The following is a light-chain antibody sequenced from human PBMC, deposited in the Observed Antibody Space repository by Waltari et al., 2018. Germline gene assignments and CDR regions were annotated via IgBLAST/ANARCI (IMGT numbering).Light chain of an antibody. V-gene: IGKV1-5*03. CDR3: LQYNGEPRT. CDR1: QNINTW. Sequence: DIQMTQSPSTLSASVGDRVTSTCRASQNINTWLAWHQQKPGKAPKLLIYKASSLESGVPSRFSGSGSGREFTLTISSLQPDDFATYYCLQYNGEPRTFGQGTKVEVK. J-gene: IGKJ1*01. CDR2: KAS.